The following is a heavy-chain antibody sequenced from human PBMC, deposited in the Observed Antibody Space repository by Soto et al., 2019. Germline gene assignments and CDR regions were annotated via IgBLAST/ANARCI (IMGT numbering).Heavy chain of an antibody. Sequence: QVQLVQSGAEEKKPGASVKVSCKASGYTFTSYAMHWVRQAPGQRLEWMGWINAGNGNTKYSQKFQGRVTITRDTSASTAYMELSSLRSEDTAVYYCARGDGTGDPTFDYWGQGTLVTVSS. CDR2: INAGNGNT. D-gene: IGHD7-27*01. V-gene: IGHV1-3*05. J-gene: IGHJ4*02. CDR3: ARGDGTGDPTFDY. CDR1: GYTFTSYA.